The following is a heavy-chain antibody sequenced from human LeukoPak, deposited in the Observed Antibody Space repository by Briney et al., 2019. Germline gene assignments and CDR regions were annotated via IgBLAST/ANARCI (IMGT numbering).Heavy chain of an antibody. CDR2: ISGSGGST. Sequence: GGSLRLSCAASGFTFSSYAMSWVRQAPGKGLEWVSAISGSGGSTYYADSVKGRFTISRDNSKNTLYLQMNSLRAEDTAVYYCAKGSDNSYDSSGYYSPFDYWSQGTLVTVSS. J-gene: IGHJ4*01. D-gene: IGHD3-22*01. CDR3: AKGSDNSYDSSGYYSPFDY. CDR1: GFTFSSYA. V-gene: IGHV3-23*01.